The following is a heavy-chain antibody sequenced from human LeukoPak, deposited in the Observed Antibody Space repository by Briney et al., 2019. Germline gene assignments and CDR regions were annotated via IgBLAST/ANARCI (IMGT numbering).Heavy chain of an antibody. CDR1: GGSISSYY. V-gene: IGHV4-59*05. CDR2: IYYSGST. J-gene: IGHJ6*03. CDR3: ARHRQWELSYYYYYMDV. Sequence: PSETLSLTCTVSGGSISSYYWSWIRQPPGKGLEWIGSIYYSGSTYYNPSLKSRVTISVDTSKNQFSLKLSSVTAADTAVYYCARHRQWELSYYYYYMDVWGKGTTVTISS. D-gene: IGHD1-26*01.